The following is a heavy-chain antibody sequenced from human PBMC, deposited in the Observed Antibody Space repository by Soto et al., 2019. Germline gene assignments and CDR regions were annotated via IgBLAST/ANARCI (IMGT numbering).Heavy chain of an antibody. CDR3: ARASRKDYYGSGSPLGY. J-gene: IGHJ4*02. CDR2: INHSGST. CDR1: GGSFSGYY. Sequence: SETLSLTCAVYGGSFSGYYWSWIRQPPGKGLEWIGEINHSGSTNYNPSLKSRVTISVDTSKNQFSLKLSSVTAADTAVYYCARASRKDYYGSGSPLGYWGQGTLVTVS. D-gene: IGHD3-10*01. V-gene: IGHV4-34*01.